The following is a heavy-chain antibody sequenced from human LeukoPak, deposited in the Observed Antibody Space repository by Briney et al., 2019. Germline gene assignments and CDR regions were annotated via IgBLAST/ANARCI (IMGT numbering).Heavy chain of an antibody. Sequence: GGTLRLSCAASGFTFSSYGMSWVRQAPGKGLEWVSAISGSGGSTYYADSVKGRFTISRDNSKNTLYLQMNSLGAEDTAVYYCAKARCSGGSCYKQYFQHWGQGTLVTVSS. CDR3: AKARCSGGSCYKQYFQH. CDR2: ISGSGGST. V-gene: IGHV3-23*01. CDR1: GFTFSSYG. J-gene: IGHJ1*01. D-gene: IGHD2-15*01.